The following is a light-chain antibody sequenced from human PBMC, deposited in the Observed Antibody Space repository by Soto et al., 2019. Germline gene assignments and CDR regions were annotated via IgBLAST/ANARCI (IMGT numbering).Light chain of an antibody. J-gene: IGLJ1*01. V-gene: IGLV2-14*01. CDR1: SSDVGGYNY. CDR2: EVN. CDR3: TSYTSSNTLV. Sequence: ALAQAASVSGSPGQSITISCTGTSSDVGGYNYVSWYQLHPDKAPKLMIYEVNNRPAGVSDRFSGSKSGNTASLTISGLQAEDEADYYCTSYTSSNTLVFGTGTKVTVL.